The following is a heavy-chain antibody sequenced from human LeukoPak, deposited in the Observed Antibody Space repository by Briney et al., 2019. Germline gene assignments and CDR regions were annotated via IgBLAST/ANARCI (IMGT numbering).Heavy chain of an antibody. J-gene: IGHJ5*02. V-gene: IGHV1-46*01. CDR1: GYTFTDYY. CDR3: TRTIGYRPVAGLKEKWFDP. CDR2: INPLRGIT. Sequence: ASVKVSCKASGYTFTDYYVHWVRQAPGLGLEWMGIINPLRGITIYAQKFQGRVTMTSDMSTNTVYMELSSLISEDTAVYYCTRTIGYRPVAGLKEKWFDPWGQGTLVTVSS. D-gene: IGHD6-19*01.